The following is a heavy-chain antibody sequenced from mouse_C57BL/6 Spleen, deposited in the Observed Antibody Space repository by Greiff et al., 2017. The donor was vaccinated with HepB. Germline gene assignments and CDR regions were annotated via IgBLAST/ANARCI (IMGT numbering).Heavy chain of an antibody. CDR3: ARWNYGSSPYAMDY. D-gene: IGHD1-1*01. V-gene: IGHV1-85*01. J-gene: IGHJ4*01. CDR2: IYPRDGST. CDR1: GYTFTSYD. Sequence: VQLVESGPELVKPGASVKLSCKASGYTFTSYDINWVKQRPGQGLEWIGWIYPRDGSTKYNEKFKGKATLTVDTSSSTAYMELHSLTSEDSAVYFCARWNYGSSPYAMDYWGQGTSVTVSS.